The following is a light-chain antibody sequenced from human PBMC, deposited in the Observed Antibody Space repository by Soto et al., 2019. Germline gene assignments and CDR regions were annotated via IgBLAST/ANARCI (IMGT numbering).Light chain of an antibody. CDR2: DNN. V-gene: IGLV1-51*01. J-gene: IGLJ2*01. CDR1: TSNIGAGYD. CDR3: GTWDSSLSAV. Sequence: QSVLTQPPSVSGALGQRVTISCTGITSNIGAGYDVHWYQLLPGRAPKLLIYDNNKRPSGIPDRFSGSQSGTSATLGITGLQTGDEADYYCGTWDSSLSAVFGGGTKLTVL.